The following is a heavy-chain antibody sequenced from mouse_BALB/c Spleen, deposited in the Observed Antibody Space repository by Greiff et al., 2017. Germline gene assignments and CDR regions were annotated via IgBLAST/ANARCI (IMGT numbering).Heavy chain of an antibody. CDR1: GYSITSDYA. J-gene: IGHJ4*01. CDR3: ARSDYYGSSSHYYAMDY. V-gene: IGHV3-2*02. D-gene: IGHD1-1*01. Sequence: EVQLQQSGPGLVKPSQSLSLTCTVTGYSITSDYAWNWIRQFPGNKLEWMGYISYSGSTSYNPSLKSRISITRDTSKNQFFLQLNSVTTEDTATYYCARSDYYGSSSHYYAMDYWGQGTSVTVSS. CDR2: ISYSGST.